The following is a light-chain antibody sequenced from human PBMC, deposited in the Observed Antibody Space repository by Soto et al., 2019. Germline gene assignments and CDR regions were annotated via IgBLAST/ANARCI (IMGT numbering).Light chain of an antibody. V-gene: IGKV3-20*01. J-gene: IGKJ2*01. CDR1: QSVSSSY. CDR3: QQTYNVPYT. Sequence: EIVLTQSPGTLSLSPGERATLSCRASQSVSSSYLAWYQQKPGQAPRLLVYGASSRATDIPDRFSGSGSGTDFTLTISRLEPEDFAVYYCQQTYNVPYTFGQGT. CDR2: GAS.